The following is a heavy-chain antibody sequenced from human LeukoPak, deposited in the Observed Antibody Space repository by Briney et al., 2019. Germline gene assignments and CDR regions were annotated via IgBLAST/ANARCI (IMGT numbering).Heavy chain of an antibody. CDR1: GGSISSSSYY. Sequence: PSETLSLTCTVSGGSISSSSYYGGWIRQPPGKGLEWIGSIYYSGSTYYNPSLKSRVTISVDTSKNQFSLKLSSVTAADTAVYYCARGGDRLEDWFDPWGQGTLVTVSS. D-gene: IGHD2-21*02. J-gene: IGHJ5*02. CDR2: IYYSGST. V-gene: IGHV4-39*07. CDR3: ARGGDRLEDWFDP.